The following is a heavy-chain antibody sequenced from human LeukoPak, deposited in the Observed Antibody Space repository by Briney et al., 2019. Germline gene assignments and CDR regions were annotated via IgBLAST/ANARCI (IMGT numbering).Heavy chain of an antibody. CDR1: GGSISSSSYY. Sequence: KPSETLSLTCTVSGGSISSSSYYWGWLRQPPGKGLEWIWSIYYSGSTYYNPSLKSRVTISVDTSKNQFSLKLSSVTAADTAVYYCATTYYYGSAPFGDNWFDPWGQGTLVTVSS. CDR2: IYYSGST. D-gene: IGHD3-10*01. V-gene: IGHV4-39*07. J-gene: IGHJ5*02. CDR3: ATTYYYGSAPFGDNWFDP.